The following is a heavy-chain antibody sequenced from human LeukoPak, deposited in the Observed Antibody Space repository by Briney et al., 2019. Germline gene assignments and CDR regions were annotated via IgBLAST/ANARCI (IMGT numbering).Heavy chain of an antibody. D-gene: IGHD3-3*01. J-gene: IGHJ6*03. V-gene: IGHV3-7*01. CDR3: ARDPSGITIFGVVTPPYYMDV. CDR2: IKHDGSEK. CDR1: GFSFSNYW. Sequence: GGSLRLSCEASGFSFSNYWMSWVRQAPGKGLEWVANIKHDGSEKYYVDSVKGRFTISRDNGKNSLYVQMNSLSVEDTAVYYCARDPSGITIFGVVTPPYYMDVWGKGTTVTVSS.